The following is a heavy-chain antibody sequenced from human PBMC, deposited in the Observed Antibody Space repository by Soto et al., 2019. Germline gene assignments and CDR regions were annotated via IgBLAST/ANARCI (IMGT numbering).Heavy chain of an antibody. CDR2: ISYDGSNK. Sequence: QVQLVESGGGVVQPGRSLRLSCAASGFTFSSYGMHWVRQAPGKGLEWVAVISYDGSNKYYADSVKGRFTISRDNSKNTLYLQMHSLRAEDTAVYYCAKDGGASPIVVVPAAMDYYYMDVWGKGSTVTVSS. CDR3: AKDGGASPIVVVPAAMDYYYMDV. V-gene: IGHV3-30*18. J-gene: IGHJ6*03. D-gene: IGHD2-2*01. CDR1: GFTFSSYG.